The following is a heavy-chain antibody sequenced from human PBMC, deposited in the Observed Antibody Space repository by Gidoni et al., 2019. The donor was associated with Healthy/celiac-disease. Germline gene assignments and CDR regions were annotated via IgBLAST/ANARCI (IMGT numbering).Heavy chain of an antibody. CDR3: ASGDSWPYYMDV. CDR2: IHHSGST. Sequence: QVQLQESGPGLVKPSGTLSPTCAASGGPISSSNWRSWVRQPPGKGLAWIGEIHHSGSTNYNPSLKNRVTISVDKSKNQFSLKLSSVTAADTAVYYCASGDSWPYYMDVWGKGTTVTVSS. J-gene: IGHJ6*03. V-gene: IGHV4-4*02. D-gene: IGHD6-13*01. CDR1: GGPISSSNW.